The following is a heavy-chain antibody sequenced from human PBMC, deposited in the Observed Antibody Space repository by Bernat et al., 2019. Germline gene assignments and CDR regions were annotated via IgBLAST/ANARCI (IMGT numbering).Heavy chain of an antibody. CDR1: GFTFSTYA. V-gene: IGHV3-23*01. D-gene: IGHD2-2*01. CDR2: MRGSGGST. J-gene: IGHJ4*02. Sequence: EVQLLESGGGLVQPGGSLRLSCAAAGFTFSTYAMSWVRQAPGKGREWVTAMRGSGGSTYYADSVTGRVTISRDNSKNTLYLQMNSLRAEDTAVSYCAKDLRYCSSTSCYQPFDYWGQGTLVTVSS. CDR3: AKDLRYCSSTSCYQPFDY.